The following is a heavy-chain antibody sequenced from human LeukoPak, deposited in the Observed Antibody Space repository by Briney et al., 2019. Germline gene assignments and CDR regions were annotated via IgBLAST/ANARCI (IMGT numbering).Heavy chain of an antibody. Sequence: PGGSLRLSCAASGFTFSSYAMHWVRQAPGKGLEWVSVIYSDGSTYFADSVKGRFTISRHNSRNTLYLQMNSLRAEDTAVYYCASYGGNSDFDHWGQGTLVTVSS. V-gene: IGHV3-53*01. D-gene: IGHD4-23*01. CDR3: ASYGGNSDFDH. CDR1: GFTFSSYA. J-gene: IGHJ4*02. CDR2: IYSDGST.